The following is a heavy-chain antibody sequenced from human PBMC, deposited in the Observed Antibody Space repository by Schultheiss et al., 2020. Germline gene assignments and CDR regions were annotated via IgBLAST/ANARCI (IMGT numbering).Heavy chain of an antibody. V-gene: IGHV3-48*01. CDR1: GFTFSSYS. D-gene: IGHD6-6*01. CDR3: ARDREDIAAPLDY. Sequence: GASLKISCAASGFTFSSYSMNWVRQAPGKGLEWVSYISSSSSTIYYADSVKGRFTISRDNAKNSLYLQMNSLRAEDTAVYYCARDREDIAAPLDYWGQGTLVTVSS. CDR2: ISSSSSTI. J-gene: IGHJ4*02.